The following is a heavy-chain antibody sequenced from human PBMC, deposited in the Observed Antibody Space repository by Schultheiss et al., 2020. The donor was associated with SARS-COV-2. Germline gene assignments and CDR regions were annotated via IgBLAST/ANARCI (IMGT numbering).Heavy chain of an antibody. CDR2: INSDGSST. J-gene: IGHJ6*02. V-gene: IGHV3-74*01. CDR1: GFTFSSYW. D-gene: IGHD2-15*01. CDR3: ARDIGGSPLDV. Sequence: GGSLRLSCAASGFTFSSYWMHWVRQAPGKGLVWVSRINSDGSSTSYADSVKGRFTISRDNAKNSLYLQMNSLRAEDTAVYYCARDIGGSPLDVWGQGTTVTVSS.